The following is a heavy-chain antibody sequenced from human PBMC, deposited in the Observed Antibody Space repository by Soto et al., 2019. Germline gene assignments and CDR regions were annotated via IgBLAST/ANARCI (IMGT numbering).Heavy chain of an antibody. CDR2: INAGNGNT. CDR3: ATGSRKDY. V-gene: IGHV1-3*01. Sequence: QVLLVQSGAEVKKPGASVNVSCKASGYTFTSYAIHWVRQAPGQRLEWMGWINAGNGNTKYSQNFQGRVTITRDTSASTAYMELNSLSSEDTAVYYCATGSRKDYWGQGTLVTVSS. D-gene: IGHD2-2*01. CDR1: GYTFTSYA. J-gene: IGHJ4*02.